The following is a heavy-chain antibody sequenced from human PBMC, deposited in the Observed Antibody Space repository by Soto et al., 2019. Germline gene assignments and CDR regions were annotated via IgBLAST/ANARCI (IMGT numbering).Heavy chain of an antibody. CDR1: GFTFTGYA. V-gene: IGHV3-23*01. CDR2: INRSGGGT. J-gene: IGHJ6*03. D-gene: IGHD4-17*01. CDR3: AKRGDAAYHYMDV. Sequence: EVQLLESGGGLIQFGGSLRLSCAASGFTFTGYAMSWVRQAPGKGLEWVSTINRSGGGTYLADSVKGRFTISRDNSKNTLYLQMNGLRAEDTAVYYCAKRGDAAYHYMDVWGKGTTVTVSS.